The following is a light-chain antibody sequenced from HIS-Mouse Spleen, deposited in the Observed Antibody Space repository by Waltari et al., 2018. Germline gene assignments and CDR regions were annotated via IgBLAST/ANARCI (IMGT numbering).Light chain of an antibody. Sequence: SYELTQPPSVSVSPGHTARITCSGDALPKKYAYWYQQTSGQAPVLVIYEDSKRPSGIPERFSGSSSGTMATLTISGAQVEDEADYYCYSTDSSGNHRVFGGGTKLTVL. CDR3: YSTDSSGNHRV. V-gene: IGLV3-10*01. CDR1: ALPKKY. J-gene: IGLJ2*01. CDR2: EDS.